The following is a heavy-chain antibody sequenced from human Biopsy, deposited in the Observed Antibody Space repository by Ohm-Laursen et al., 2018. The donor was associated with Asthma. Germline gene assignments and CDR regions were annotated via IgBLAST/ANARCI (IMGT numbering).Heavy chain of an antibody. Sequence: SVKVSRKSLGGTFYTYVIGCVRQTPGQGLERMGGINSVFGTTTYPQKFQDRVTITADDSTSTVYMELSSLRSEDTAVYYCARKAGSCISRTCYSLDFWGQGTLVTVSS. CDR2: INSVFGTT. CDR1: GGTFYTYV. J-gene: IGHJ4*02. V-gene: IGHV1-69*13. D-gene: IGHD2-2*01. CDR3: ARKAGSCISRTCYSLDF.